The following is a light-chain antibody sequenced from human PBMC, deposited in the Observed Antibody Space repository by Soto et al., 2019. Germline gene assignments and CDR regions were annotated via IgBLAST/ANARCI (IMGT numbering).Light chain of an antibody. Sequence: DIQMTQSPSSLSASVGDRVTITCRASQSIMNHLNWYQQKPGEAPKILIYDASNLEKGVPSRFSGTASGTDFTFTISTLQTEDIATYFCHQYHHLPQSFGQGTKLEI. CDR2: DAS. CDR3: HQYHHLPQS. V-gene: IGKV1-33*01. J-gene: IGKJ2*03. CDR1: QSIMNH.